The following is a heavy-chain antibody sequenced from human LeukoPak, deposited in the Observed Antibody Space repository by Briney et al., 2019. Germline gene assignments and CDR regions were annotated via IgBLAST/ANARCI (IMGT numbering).Heavy chain of an antibody. CDR1: GGTFSSYA. V-gene: IGHV1-69*01. Sequence: SVKVSCKASGGTFSSYAISWVRQAPGQGLEWMGGIIPILGTANYAQKFQGRVTITADESTSTAYMELSRLRSEDTAMYYCARGGGHYEDFDYWGQGTLVTVSS. CDR2: IIPILGTA. D-gene: IGHD3-16*01. J-gene: IGHJ4*02. CDR3: ARGGGHYEDFDY.